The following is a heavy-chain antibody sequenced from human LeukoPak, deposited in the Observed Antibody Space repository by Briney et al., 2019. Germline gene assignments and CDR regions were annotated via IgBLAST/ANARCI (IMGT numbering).Heavy chain of an antibody. Sequence: ASVKVSCKGSGYTLSNHAFSWVRQAPGQGLEWMGRINPNSGDTNYAQKFQGRVTMTRDTSISTAYMELSRLRSDDTAVYYCARDYCSSTSCLFDYWGQGTLVTVSS. J-gene: IGHJ4*02. CDR1: GYTLSNHA. CDR2: INPNSGDT. V-gene: IGHV1-2*06. D-gene: IGHD2-2*01. CDR3: ARDYCSSTSCLFDY.